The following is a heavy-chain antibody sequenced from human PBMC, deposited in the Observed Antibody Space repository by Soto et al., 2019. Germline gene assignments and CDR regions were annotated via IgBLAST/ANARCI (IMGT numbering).Heavy chain of an antibody. V-gene: IGHV3-23*01. CDR2: ITKTGRST. D-gene: IGHD1-20*01. Sequence: EVQLLESGGGLVQPGGSLRLSCATSGFSFSNYGMNWVRQAPGKGLEWVSGITKTGRSTFIADSVRGRFTISRDNAKKSLYLQMNSLRVEDTALYYCVKDRGYNAWRLFDNWGQGTLVTVSS. CDR1: GFSFSNYG. CDR3: VKDRGYNAWRLFDN. J-gene: IGHJ4*02.